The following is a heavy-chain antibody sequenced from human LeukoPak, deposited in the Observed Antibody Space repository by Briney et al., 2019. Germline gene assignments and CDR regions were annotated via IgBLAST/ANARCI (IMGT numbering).Heavy chain of an antibody. D-gene: IGHD6-6*01. Sequence: GESLKISCNGSGYSFTSYWIGWVRQMPGKGLEWMGIIYPGDSDTRYSPSFQGQVTISADKSISTAYLQWSSLKASDTAMYYCARLEYSSSSGLGYYYYGMDVWGQGTTVTVSS. V-gene: IGHV5-51*01. CDR1: GYSFTSYW. CDR2: IYPGDSDT. CDR3: ARLEYSSSSGLGYYYYGMDV. J-gene: IGHJ6*02.